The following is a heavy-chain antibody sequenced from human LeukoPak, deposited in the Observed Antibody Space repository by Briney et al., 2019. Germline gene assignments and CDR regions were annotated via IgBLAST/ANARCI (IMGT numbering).Heavy chain of an antibody. CDR2: IYYSGTT. CDR1: GGSISGFY. V-gene: IGHV4-59*08. CDR3: ATLHAGFNWYFDL. J-gene: IGHJ2*01. D-gene: IGHD3-9*01. Sequence: SETLSLTCTVSGGSISGFYWSWLRQPPGKGLEWIGNIYYSGTTNYNPSLRSRVTISVDTSKNQFSLKLNSVIAADTAVYFSATLHAGFNWYFDLWGRGTLVTVSS.